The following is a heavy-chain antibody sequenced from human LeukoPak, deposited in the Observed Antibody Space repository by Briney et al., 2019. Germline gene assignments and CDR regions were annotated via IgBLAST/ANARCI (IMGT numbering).Heavy chain of an antibody. CDR2: IYYRGSA. V-gene: IGHV4-59*01. CDR3: ARAGDYYSSGSYLGY. D-gene: IGHD3-10*01. Sequence: SETLSLTCTVSGGSISTYYWTWIRQPPGKGLEWIGYIYYRGSANYNPSLKSRLTISVDTSKNQFSLELTSVTAADTAMYYCARAGDYYSSGSYLGYWGQGTLVTVSS. J-gene: IGHJ4*02. CDR1: GGSISTYY.